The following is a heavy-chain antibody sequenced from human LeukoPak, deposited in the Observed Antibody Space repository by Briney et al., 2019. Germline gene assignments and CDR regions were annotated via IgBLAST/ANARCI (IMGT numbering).Heavy chain of an antibody. CDR3: ASTDFWSGYPVDYYFDY. CDR2: IYYSGST. CDR1: GGSISSHY. V-gene: IGHV4-59*08. D-gene: IGHD3-3*01. J-gene: IGHJ4*02. Sequence: SETLSLTCTVSGGSISSHYWSWIRQPPGKGLEWIGYIYYSGSTNYNPSLKSRVTISVDTSKNQFSLKLSSVTAADTAVYYCASTDFWSGYPVDYYFDYWGQGTLVTVSS.